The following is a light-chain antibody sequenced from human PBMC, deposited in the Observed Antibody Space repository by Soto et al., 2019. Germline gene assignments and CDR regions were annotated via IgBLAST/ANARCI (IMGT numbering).Light chain of an antibody. CDR1: QSVENY. Sequence: EIVLTQSPATLSLSPGERATLSCRASQSVENYLAWFQQKRGQAPRLLIYDTSNRAAGIPDRFSGSGSGTDFTLTISSLEPEDFDVYYCHQRYIWPPLTFGGGTKVEIK. V-gene: IGKV3-11*01. CDR2: DTS. J-gene: IGKJ4*01. CDR3: HQRYIWPPLT.